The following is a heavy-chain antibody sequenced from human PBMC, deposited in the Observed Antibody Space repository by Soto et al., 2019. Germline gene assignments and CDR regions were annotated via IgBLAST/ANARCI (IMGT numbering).Heavy chain of an antibody. CDR2: ISYSGTT. J-gene: IGHJ4*02. CDR3: ATMGTPVTGLYYFDY. Sequence: SETLCLTCTVSGGSISSGNYYWSWIRQPPGKGLEWIGFISYSGTTYYNASLWSRASISVDTSKSQFSLDLSSVTAADTAVYYCATMGTPVTGLYYFDYWGQGTLVTVSS. D-gene: IGHD4-17*01. CDR1: GGSISSGNYY. V-gene: IGHV4-30-4*01.